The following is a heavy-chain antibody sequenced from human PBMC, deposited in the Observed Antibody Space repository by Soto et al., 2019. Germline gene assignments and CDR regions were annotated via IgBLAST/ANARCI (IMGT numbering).Heavy chain of an antibody. CDR3: ARAKDFWSGYPQTKASHDTYYYYYYGMDV. V-gene: IGHV1-69*13. J-gene: IGHJ6*02. D-gene: IGHD3-3*01. CDR1: GGTFSSYA. CDR2: IIPIFGTV. Sequence: GASVKVSCKASGGTFSSYAISWVRQAPGQGLEWMGGIIPIFGTVNYAQKFQGRVTITADESTSTAYMELSSLRSEDTAVYYCARAKDFWSGYPQTKASHDTYYYYYYGMDVWGQGTTVTVSS.